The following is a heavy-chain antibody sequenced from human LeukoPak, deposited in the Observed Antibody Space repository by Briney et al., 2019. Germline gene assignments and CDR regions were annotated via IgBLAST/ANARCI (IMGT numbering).Heavy chain of an antibody. V-gene: IGHV1-3*03. Sequence: GASVKVSCKASGYTFTNYVIHWVRQAPGQRPKWMGWITAGNGDTRYSQEFQGRVSITTDTPASTAYMELTSLRSEDTALYYCATYSGAHHKTFDDWGQGTLVTVSS. CDR1: GYTFTNYV. CDR3: ATYSGAHHKTFDD. J-gene: IGHJ4*02. CDR2: ITAGNGDT. D-gene: IGHD1-26*01.